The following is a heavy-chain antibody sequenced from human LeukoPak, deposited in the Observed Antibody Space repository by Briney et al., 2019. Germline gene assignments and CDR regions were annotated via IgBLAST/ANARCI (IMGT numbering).Heavy chain of an antibody. CDR1: GYSISSGYY. V-gene: IGHV4-38-2*02. CDR3: ARTLGDYGSGSYYY. J-gene: IGHJ4*02. CDR2: IYHSGST. D-gene: IGHD3-10*01. Sequence: SETLSLTCTVSGYSISSGYYWGWIRQPPGKGLEWIGSIYHSGSTYHNPSLKSRVTISVDTSKNQFSLKLSSVTAADTAVYYCARTLGDYGSGSYYYWGQGTLVTVSS.